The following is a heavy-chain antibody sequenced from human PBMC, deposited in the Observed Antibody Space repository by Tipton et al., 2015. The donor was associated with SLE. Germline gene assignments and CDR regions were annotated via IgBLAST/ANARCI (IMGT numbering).Heavy chain of an antibody. CDR1: GFTFSDYY. CDR2: ISSSSSYT. Sequence: SLRLSCAASGFTFSDYYMSWIRQAPGKGLEWVSYISSSSSYTNYADSVKGRFTISRDNSKNTLYLQMNSLRAEDTAVYYCAKDLVGATRDWGQGTLVTVSS. CDR3: AKDLVGATRD. J-gene: IGHJ4*02. V-gene: IGHV3-11*06. D-gene: IGHD1-26*01.